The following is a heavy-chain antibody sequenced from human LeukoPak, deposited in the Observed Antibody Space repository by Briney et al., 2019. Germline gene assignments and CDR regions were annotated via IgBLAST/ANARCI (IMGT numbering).Heavy chain of an antibody. D-gene: IGHD3-3*01. CDR2: ISYDGSNK. CDR3: ARPYTYYDFWSGLDTRYFDY. V-gene: IGHV3-30*04. Sequence: PGRSLRLSCAASGFTFSSYAMHWVRQAPGKGLEWVAVISYDGSNKYYADSVKGRFTISRDNSKNTLYLQMNSLRAEDTAVYYCARPYTYYDFWSGLDTRYFDYWGQGTLVTVSS. CDR1: GFTFSSYA. J-gene: IGHJ4*02.